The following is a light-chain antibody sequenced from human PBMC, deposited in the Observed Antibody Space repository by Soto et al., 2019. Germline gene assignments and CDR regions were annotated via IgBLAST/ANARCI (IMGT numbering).Light chain of an antibody. CDR1: QSISSW. CDR2: KAS. V-gene: IGKV1-5*03. Sequence: DIQMTQSPSTLSASEGDRVTITCRASQSISSWLAWYQQKPGKAPKLLIYKASSLESGVPSRFSGSGSETEFTLTISSLQPDDFATYYCQQYNSYWTFGQGTKVEIK. CDR3: QQYNSYWT. J-gene: IGKJ1*01.